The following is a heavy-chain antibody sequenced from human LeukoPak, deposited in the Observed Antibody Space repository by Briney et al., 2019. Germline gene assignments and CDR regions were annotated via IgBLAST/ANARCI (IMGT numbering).Heavy chain of an antibody. J-gene: IGHJ5*02. CDR2: ISSSSSYI. CDR1: GFTFSSYS. Sequence: GGSLRLSCAASGFTFSSYSMNWVRQAPGKGLEWVSSISSSSSYIYYADSVKGRFTISRDNAKNSLYLQMNSLRAEDTAVYYCARDEGYCSSTSCYSLPGWFDPWGQGTLVTVSS. V-gene: IGHV3-21*01. D-gene: IGHD2-2*01. CDR3: ARDEGYCSSTSCYSLPGWFDP.